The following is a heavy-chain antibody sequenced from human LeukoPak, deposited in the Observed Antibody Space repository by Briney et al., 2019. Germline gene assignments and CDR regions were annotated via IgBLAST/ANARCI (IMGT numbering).Heavy chain of an antibody. Sequence: GGSLRLSCAVSGFTFSGYSMTWVRQAPGKGLEWVSSMSGSGIYIYYADSVKGRFTISRHNSKNTLYLQMNSLRAEDTAVYYCARVVTTVSLYYYYGMDVWGQGTTVTVSS. J-gene: IGHJ6*02. V-gene: IGHV3-21*04. D-gene: IGHD4-17*01. CDR3: ARVVTTVSLYYYYGMDV. CDR2: MSGSGIYI. CDR1: GFTFSGYS.